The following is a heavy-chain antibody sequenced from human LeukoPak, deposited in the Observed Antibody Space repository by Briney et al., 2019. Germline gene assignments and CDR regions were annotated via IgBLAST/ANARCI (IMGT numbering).Heavy chain of an antibody. D-gene: IGHD3-9*01. CDR1: GGSFSGYY. Sequence: SETLSLTCAVYGGSFSGYYWSWIRQPPGKGLEWIGEINHSGSTNYNPPLKSRVTISVDTSKNQFSLKLSSVTAADTAVYYCARRYILTGYYNYWGQGTLVTVSS. CDR3: ARRYILTGYYNY. V-gene: IGHV4-34*01. J-gene: IGHJ4*02. CDR2: INHSGST.